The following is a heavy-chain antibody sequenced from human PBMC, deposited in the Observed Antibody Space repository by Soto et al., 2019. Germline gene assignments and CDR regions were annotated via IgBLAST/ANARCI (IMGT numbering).Heavy chain of an antibody. CDR3: ARVAWDGYRVKNHYYYYGMDV. J-gene: IGHJ6*02. Sequence: EVKLVESGGGLVQPGGSLRLSCAASGFTFTSFWMNWVRQAPGKGLEWVANIKQDGTEDYYLDSVKGRFTISRDNAKSSVSMKMNSLRGEDTAVYYCARVAWDGYRVKNHYYYYGMDVWGQGTTVTVSS. V-gene: IGHV3-7*01. D-gene: IGHD5-12*01. CDR1: GFTFTSFW. CDR2: IKQDGTED.